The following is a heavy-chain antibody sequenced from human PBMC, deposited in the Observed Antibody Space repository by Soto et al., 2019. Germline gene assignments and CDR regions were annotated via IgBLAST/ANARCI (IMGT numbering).Heavy chain of an antibody. Sequence: GGSLRLSCAASGFTFSNYAMHWVRQAPGKGLEWVAVTSYDGGNKYYADSAKGRFTISRDNSKNTLYLQMNSLRVEDTAVYYCARENRIDLMSRGKGNWFDPWGQGTLVTVSS. CDR2: TSYDGGNK. D-gene: IGHD3-10*01. J-gene: IGHJ5*02. CDR1: GFTFSNYA. V-gene: IGHV3-30-3*01. CDR3: ARENRIDLMSRGKGNWFDP.